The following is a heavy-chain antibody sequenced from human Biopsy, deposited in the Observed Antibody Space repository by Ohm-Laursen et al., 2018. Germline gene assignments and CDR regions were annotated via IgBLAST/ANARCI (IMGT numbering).Heavy chain of an antibody. CDR2: IYYSGST. CDR1: GVSISSYF. D-gene: IGHD2-21*02. CDR3: ARGNEVMVTGPYFFDY. V-gene: IGHV4-59*01. Sequence: SETLSLTCTVSGVSISSYFWNWIRQPPGKGLEWIGDIYYSGSTKYNPSLKSRVTISVDMSKSQLSLKLTPVTTADTAVYYCARGNEVMVTGPYFFDYWGQGTLVIVSS. J-gene: IGHJ4*02.